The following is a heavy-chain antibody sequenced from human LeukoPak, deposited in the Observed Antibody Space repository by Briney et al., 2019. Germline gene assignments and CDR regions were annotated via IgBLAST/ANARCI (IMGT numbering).Heavy chain of an antibody. D-gene: IGHD1-1*01. CDR1: GFTFSSYG. J-gene: IGHJ4*02. CDR2: IWYDGSDK. CDR3: VRVTTNGYFDY. Sequence: TGGSLRLSCAASGFTFSSYGMHWVRQAPGKGLEWVAVIWYDGSDKYYADSVKGRFTISRDNAKNSLYLQMNGLRAEDTAVYFCVRVTTNGYFDYWGQGSLVTVSS. V-gene: IGHV3-33*03.